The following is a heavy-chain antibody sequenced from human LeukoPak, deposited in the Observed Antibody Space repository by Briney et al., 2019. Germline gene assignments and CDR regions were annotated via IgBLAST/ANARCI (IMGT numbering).Heavy chain of an antibody. CDR3: ASNGWRDYYDSSGYPDY. Sequence: SETLSLTCTVSGGSISSYYWSWIRQHPGKGLEWIGYIYYSGSTYYNPSLKSRVTISVDTSKNQFSLKLSSVTAADTAVYYCASNGWRDYYDSSGYPDYWGQGTLVTVSP. J-gene: IGHJ4*02. CDR2: IYYSGST. D-gene: IGHD3-22*01. CDR1: GGSISSYY. V-gene: IGHV4-59*06.